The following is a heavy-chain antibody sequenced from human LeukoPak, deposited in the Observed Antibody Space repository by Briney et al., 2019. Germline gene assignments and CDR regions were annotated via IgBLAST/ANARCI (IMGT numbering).Heavy chain of an antibody. Sequence: SQTLPLTCTVSGGSISSGSYYWSWIRQPAGKGLEWIGRIYTSGSTNHNPSLKSRVTISVDTSKNQFSLKLSSVTAADTALYYCARDSLLPSAMGYYYMDVWGKGTTVTVSS. D-gene: IGHD2-2*01. CDR3: ARDSLLPSAMGYYYMDV. CDR2: IYTSGST. CDR1: GGSISSGSYY. V-gene: IGHV4-61*02. J-gene: IGHJ6*03.